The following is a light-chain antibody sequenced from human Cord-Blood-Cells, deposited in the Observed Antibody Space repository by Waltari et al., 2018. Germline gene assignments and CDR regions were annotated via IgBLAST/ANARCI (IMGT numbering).Light chain of an antibody. CDR2: EGS. Sequence: QSALTQPACVSGSPGQSITISCPGTRSDVGSYNLVSWYQQRPGKAPKLMMYEGSKRRSGVSKRFSVSKSGKTAARIISGLQAEDEADYYCCSYAGSSVVVGGGTKLTGL. V-gene: IGLV2-23*01. CDR1: RSDVGSYNL. J-gene: IGLJ2*01. CDR3: CSYAGSSVV.